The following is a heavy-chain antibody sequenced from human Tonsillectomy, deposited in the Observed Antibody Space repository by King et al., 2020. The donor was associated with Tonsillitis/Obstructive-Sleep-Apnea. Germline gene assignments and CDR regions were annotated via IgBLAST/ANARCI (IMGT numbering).Heavy chain of an antibody. J-gene: IGHJ5*02. CDR1: GGSFSGYY. V-gene: IGHV4-34*01. D-gene: IGHD3-22*01. CDR3: ARAPLYYYESSAYYNWFAP. CDR2: INHSGST. Sequence: VQLQQWGAGLLKPSETLSLTCAVYGGSFSGYYWNWIRQPPGKGLEWIGEINHSGSTNYNSSLKSRVTISVDTSKNQFSLKLSSVTAADTAVYYCARAPLYYYESSAYYNWFAPWGQGTLVTVSS.